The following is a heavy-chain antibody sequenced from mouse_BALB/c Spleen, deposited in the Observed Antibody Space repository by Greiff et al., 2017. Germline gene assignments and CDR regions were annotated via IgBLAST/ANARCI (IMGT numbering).Heavy chain of an antibody. CDR2: ISSGGSYT. J-gene: IGHJ2*01. CDR1: GFTFSSYG. Sequence: EVQRVESGGDLVKPGGSLKLSCAASGFTFSSYGMSWVRQTPDKRLEWVATISSGGSYTYYPDSVKGRFTISRDNAKNTLYLQMSSLKSEDTAMYYCAITTVVATDYWGQGTTLTVSS. D-gene: IGHD1-1*01. CDR3: AITTVVATDY. V-gene: IGHV5-6*01.